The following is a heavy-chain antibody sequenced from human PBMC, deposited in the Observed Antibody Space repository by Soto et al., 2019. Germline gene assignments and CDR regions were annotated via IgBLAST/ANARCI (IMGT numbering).Heavy chain of an antibody. CDR2: ISDNGGTT. D-gene: IGHD6-13*01. CDR3: VREGSSSWYVYYFDY. CDR1: GFTFSGFP. J-gene: IGHJ4*02. Sequence: GGSLRLSCSASGFTFSGFPMHWVRQAPGKGLEYVSGISDNGGTTYYPDSVKDRFTISRDNSKNTLYLQMSSLRAEDTAVYYCVREGSSSWYVYYFDYWGQGTLVTVSS. V-gene: IGHV3-64D*06.